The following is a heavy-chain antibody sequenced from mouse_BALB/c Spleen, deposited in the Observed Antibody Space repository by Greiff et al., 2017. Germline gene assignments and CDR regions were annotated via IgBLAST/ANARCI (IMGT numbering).Heavy chain of an antibody. V-gene: IGHV2-6-7*01. Sequence: VQVVESGPGLVAPSQSLSITCTVSGFSLTGYGVNWVRQPPGKGLEWLGMIWGDGSTDYNSALKSRLSISKDNSKSQVFLKMNSLQTDDTARYYCAREAPITTAYYAMDYWGQGTSVTVSS. CDR1: GFSLTGYG. J-gene: IGHJ4*01. CDR2: IWGDGST. CDR3: AREAPITTAYYAMDY. D-gene: IGHD1-2*01.